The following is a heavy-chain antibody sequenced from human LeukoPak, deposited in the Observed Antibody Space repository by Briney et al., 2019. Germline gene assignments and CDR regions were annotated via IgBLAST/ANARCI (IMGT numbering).Heavy chain of an antibody. V-gene: IGHV3-21*01. CDR2: ISSSSSYI. D-gene: IGHD3-16*01. J-gene: IGHJ3*02. CDR3: AGSRGKGGAFDI. Sequence: TGGSLRLSCAASGFTFSSYSMNWARQAPGKGLEWVSSISSSSSYIYYADSVKGRFTISRDNAKNSLYLQMNSLRAEDTAVYYCAGSRGKGGAFDIWGQGTMVTVSS. CDR1: GFTFSSYS.